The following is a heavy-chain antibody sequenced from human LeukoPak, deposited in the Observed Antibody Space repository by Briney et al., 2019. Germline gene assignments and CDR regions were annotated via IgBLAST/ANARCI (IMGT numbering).Heavy chain of an antibody. CDR3: ASEAAAGYFDY. V-gene: IGHV1-2*04. D-gene: IGHD6-13*01. CDR2: INPNSGGT. CDR1: GYTFTGYY. Sequence: ASVKVSCKASGYTFTGYYMHWVRQAPGQGPEWMGWINPNSGGTNYAQKFQGWVTMTRDTSISTAYMELSRLRSDDTAAYYCASEAAAGYFDYWGQGTLVTVSS. J-gene: IGHJ4*02.